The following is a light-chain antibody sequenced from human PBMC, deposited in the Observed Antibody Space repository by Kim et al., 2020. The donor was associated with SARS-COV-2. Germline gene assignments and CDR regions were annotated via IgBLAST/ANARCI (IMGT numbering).Light chain of an antibody. CDR3: SSYTSTSTPFV. J-gene: IGLJ1*01. V-gene: IGLV2-14*03. CDR2: DVT. CDR1: STDVGGYDY. Sequence: QSALTQPASVSGSPGQSITISCTGTSTDVGGYDYVSWYQQRPGKAPRFMIYDVTKRPSGVSHRFSGSKSGNTASLTISGLQAEDEADYYCSSYTSTSTPFVFGSGTKVTVL.